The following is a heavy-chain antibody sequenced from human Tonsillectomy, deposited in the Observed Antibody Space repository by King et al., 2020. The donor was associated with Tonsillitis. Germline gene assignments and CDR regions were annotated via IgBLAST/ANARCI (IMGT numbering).Heavy chain of an antibody. J-gene: IGHJ3*02. Sequence: VQLVESGAEMKKPGASVKVSCKASGYTFTDYFIHWVRQAPGQGLEWMGWISPDNGRTNYAPKFRGWVTMTRDTSITTAYLELTRLTSDDTAVYYCAAGPPGWHAFDIWGQGTIVTVSS. V-gene: IGHV1-2*04. CDR3: AAGPPGWHAFDI. CDR2: ISPDNGRT. D-gene: IGHD6-19*01. CDR1: GYTFTDYF.